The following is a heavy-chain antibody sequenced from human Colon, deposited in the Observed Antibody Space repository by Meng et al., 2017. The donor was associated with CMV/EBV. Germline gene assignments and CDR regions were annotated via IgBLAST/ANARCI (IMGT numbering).Heavy chain of an antibody. Sequence: SCAASGFTFSTYDMYWVRQAPGKGLEWISSITTTGDTYYAGSVKGRFTISGENAKNTLYLQMNSLRAGDTAVYYCARGWPHIGGWFDAWGQGALVTVSS. J-gene: IGHJ5*02. D-gene: IGHD1-26*01. CDR3: ARGWPHIGGWFDA. V-gene: IGHV3-13*01. CDR1: GFTFSTYD. CDR2: ITTTGDT.